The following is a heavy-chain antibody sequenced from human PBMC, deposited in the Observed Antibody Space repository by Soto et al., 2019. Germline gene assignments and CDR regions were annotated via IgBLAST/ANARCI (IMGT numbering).Heavy chain of an antibody. D-gene: IGHD3-10*01. J-gene: IGHJ2*01. CDR2: IYYSGST. CDR3: ARVPLGGYSYGSGSGRYFDL. CDR1: GGSISSYY. Sequence: QVQLQESGPGLVKPSETLSLTCTVSGGSISSYYWSWIRQPPGKGLEWIGYIYYSGSTNYNPSLKSRVTISVDTSKNQFSLKQSSVTAADTAVYYCARVPLGGYSYGSGSGRYFDLWGRGTLVTVSS. V-gene: IGHV4-59*08.